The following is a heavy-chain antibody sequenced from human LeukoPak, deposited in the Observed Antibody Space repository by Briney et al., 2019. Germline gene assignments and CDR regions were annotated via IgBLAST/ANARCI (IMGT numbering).Heavy chain of an antibody. V-gene: IGHV3-7*01. J-gene: IGHJ4*02. CDR1: GFTFSSYW. CDR3: ARKEQQLVAPYYFDY. Sequence: PGGSLRLSCAASGFTFSSYWMSWVRQAPGKGLEWVANIKQDGSEKYYVDSVKGRFTISRDNAKNSLYLQMNSLRAEDTAVYYCARKEQQLVAPYYFDYWGQGTQVTVSS. CDR2: IKQDGSEK. D-gene: IGHD6-13*01.